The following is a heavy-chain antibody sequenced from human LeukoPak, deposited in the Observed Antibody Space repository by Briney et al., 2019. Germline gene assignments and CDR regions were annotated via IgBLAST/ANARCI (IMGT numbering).Heavy chain of an antibody. Sequence: ASVKVSCKASGYTFTGNYMHWVRQAPGQGLEWMGWINPNSGGTNYAQKFQGRVTMTRDTSISTAYMELSRLRSDDTAVYYCARGYCTDGVCYSFDYWGQGTLVTVSS. J-gene: IGHJ4*02. D-gene: IGHD2-8*01. CDR1: GYTFTGNY. CDR3: ARGYCTDGVCYSFDY. CDR2: INPNSGGT. V-gene: IGHV1-2*02.